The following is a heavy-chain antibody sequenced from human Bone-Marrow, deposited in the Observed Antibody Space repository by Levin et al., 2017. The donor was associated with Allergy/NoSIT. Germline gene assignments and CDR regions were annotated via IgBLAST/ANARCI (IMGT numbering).Heavy chain of an antibody. V-gene: IGHV3-23*01. CDR1: GFTFSSYI. Sequence: SCAASGFTFSSYIMSWVRQAPGRGLEWVSGISGSGESTYYAESVKGHLTISRDNSKNMLYLQMNSLGAEDMAIYYCAKRVSGYCSGGSCYSGLHWYFDHWGRGTLVTVSS. J-gene: IGHJ2*01. CDR3: AKRVSGYCSGGSCYSGLHWYFDH. CDR2: ISGSGEST. D-gene: IGHD2-15*01.